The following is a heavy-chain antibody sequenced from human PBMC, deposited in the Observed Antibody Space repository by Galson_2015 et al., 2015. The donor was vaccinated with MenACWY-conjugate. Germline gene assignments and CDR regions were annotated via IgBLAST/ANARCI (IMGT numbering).Heavy chain of an antibody. CDR3: ARGVYDSSGYYFP. Sequence: SETLSLTCTVSGGSISRDYWSWIRQPPGKGLEWIGYIFHSGTTNYSPSLKSRVTISVDTSKNQFSLKLTSVSAEDTAVYYCARGVYDSSGYYFPWGQGTLVTVSS. J-gene: IGHJ1*01. V-gene: IGHV4-59*01. D-gene: IGHD3-22*01. CDR1: GGSISRDY. CDR2: IFHSGTT.